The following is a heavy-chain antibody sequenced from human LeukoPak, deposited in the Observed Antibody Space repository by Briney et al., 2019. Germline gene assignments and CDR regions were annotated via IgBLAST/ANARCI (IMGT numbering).Heavy chain of an antibody. CDR1: GFTFSNYD. CDR2: IWYDGSNK. CDR3: ARHGYNYGFDY. Sequence: GGSLRLSCAASGFTFSNYDVHWVRQAPGKGREWVAVIWYDGSNKYYVDSVKGRFTISRDISKNTLYLQMNSLSAEDTAVYYCARHGYNYGFDYWGQGTLVTVSS. J-gene: IGHJ4*02. D-gene: IGHD5-24*01. V-gene: IGHV3-33*01.